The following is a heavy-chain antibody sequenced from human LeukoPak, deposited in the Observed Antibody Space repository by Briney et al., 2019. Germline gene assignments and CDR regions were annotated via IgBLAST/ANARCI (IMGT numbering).Heavy chain of an antibody. CDR1: GYTFTSYA. CDR3: ASRHPTFGGVIVIPGAFDI. J-gene: IGHJ3*02. Sequence: ASVKVSCKASGYTFTSYAMNWVRQAPGQGLEWMGWINTNTGNPTYAQGFTGRFVFSLDTSVSTAYLQISSLKAEDTAVYYCASRHPTFGGVIVIPGAFDIWGQGTMVTVSS. CDR2: INTNTGNP. D-gene: IGHD3-16*02. V-gene: IGHV7-4-1*02.